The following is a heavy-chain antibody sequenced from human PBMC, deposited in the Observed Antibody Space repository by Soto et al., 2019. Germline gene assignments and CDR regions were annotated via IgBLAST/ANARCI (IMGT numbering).Heavy chain of an antibody. D-gene: IGHD3-10*01. V-gene: IGHV3-64*01. CDR2: ISSNGGST. Sequence: GGSLRLSCAASGFTFSSYAMHWVRQAPGKGLEYVSAISSNGGSTYYANSVKGRFTISRDNSENTLYLQMGSLRAEDMAVYYCARSGGELPSYYYYYGMDVWGQGTTVTVSS. J-gene: IGHJ6*02. CDR3: ARSGGELPSYYYYYGMDV. CDR1: GFTFSSYA.